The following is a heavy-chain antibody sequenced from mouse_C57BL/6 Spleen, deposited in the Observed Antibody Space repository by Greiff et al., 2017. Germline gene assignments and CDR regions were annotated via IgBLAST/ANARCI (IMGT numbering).Heavy chain of an antibody. V-gene: IGHV1-64*01. CDR1: GYTFTSYW. CDR3: ARANYGYDRGFDY. D-gene: IGHD2-2*01. J-gene: IGHJ2*01. CDR2: IHPNSGST. Sequence: QVQLQQPGAELVKPGASVTLSCKASGYTFTSYWMHWVKQRPGQGLEWIGIIHPNSGSTNYNEKFKSKAKLTVNKSSSTAYMQRSSLTSEGSAVYYGARANYGYDRGFDYWGQGTTLTVSS.